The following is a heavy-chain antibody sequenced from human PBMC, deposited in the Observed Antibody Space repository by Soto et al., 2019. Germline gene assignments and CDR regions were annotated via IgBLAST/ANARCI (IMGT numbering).Heavy chain of an antibody. CDR2: IIPIFGTA. Sequence: SVKVSCKASGGTFSTYAISWVRQAPGQGLEWMGGIIPIFGTANYAQKFQGRVTITADESTSTAYMELRSLRSEDTAVYYCARGVHYDRSGYYYFYWGQGTLVTVSS. CDR1: GGTFSTYA. V-gene: IGHV1-69*13. CDR3: ARGVHYDRSGYYYFY. D-gene: IGHD3-22*01. J-gene: IGHJ4*02.